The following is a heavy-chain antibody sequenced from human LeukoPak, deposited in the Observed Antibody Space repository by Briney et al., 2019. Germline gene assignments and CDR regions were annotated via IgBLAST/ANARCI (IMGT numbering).Heavy chain of an antibody. Sequence: SETLSLTCAVYGGSFSGYCWSWIRQPPGKGLEWIGEINHSGSTNYNPSLKSRVTISVDTSKNQFSLKLSSVTAADTAVYYCARGKRWLGYWGQGTLVTVSS. J-gene: IGHJ4*02. CDR3: ARGKRWLGY. CDR1: GGSFSGYC. D-gene: IGHD5-12*01. V-gene: IGHV4-34*01. CDR2: INHSGST.